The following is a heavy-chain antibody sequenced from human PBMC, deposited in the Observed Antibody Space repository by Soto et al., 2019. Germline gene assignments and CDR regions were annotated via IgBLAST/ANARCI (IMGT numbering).Heavy chain of an antibody. Sequence: EVQLLESGGGLVQPGGSLRLSCAASGFTFSSYAMSWVRQAPGKGLEWVSAISGSGGSTYYADSVKGRFTISRDNSNNTLYLQMNSLRAEDMAVYYCANDGITIFGVSLWAFDYWGQGTLVTVSS. CDR2: ISGSGGST. CDR1: GFTFSSYA. CDR3: ANDGITIFGVSLWAFDY. D-gene: IGHD3-3*01. V-gene: IGHV3-23*01. J-gene: IGHJ4*02.